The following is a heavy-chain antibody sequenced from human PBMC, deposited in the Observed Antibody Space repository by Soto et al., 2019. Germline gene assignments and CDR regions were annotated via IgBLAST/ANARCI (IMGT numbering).Heavy chain of an antibody. V-gene: IGHV3-7*03. CDR2: IKQDGSEK. D-gene: IGHD3-3*01. CDR1: GFTFSSYW. J-gene: IGHJ4*02. CDR3: ARDPSYYDFWSGYYDY. Sequence: VGSLRLSCAASGFTFSSYWMSWVRQAPGKGLEWVANIKQDGSEKYYVDSVKGRFTISRDNAKNSLYLQMNSLRAEDTAVYYCARDPSYYDFWSGYYDYWGQGTLVTVSS.